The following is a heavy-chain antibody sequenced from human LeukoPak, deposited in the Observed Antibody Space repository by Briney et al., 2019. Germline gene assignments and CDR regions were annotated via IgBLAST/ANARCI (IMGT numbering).Heavy chain of an antibody. D-gene: IGHD3-10*01. Sequence: PGESLKISCKGSGYRFTSYWIGWVRQMPGKGLEWMGIIYPDDSDTRYSPSFQGQVTISADKSISTAFLQWSSLKASDTAIYYCARSLWFGDSTYGMDVWGQGTTVTVSS. CDR1: GYRFTSYW. CDR2: IYPDDSDT. V-gene: IGHV5-51*01. J-gene: IGHJ6*02. CDR3: ARSLWFGDSTYGMDV.